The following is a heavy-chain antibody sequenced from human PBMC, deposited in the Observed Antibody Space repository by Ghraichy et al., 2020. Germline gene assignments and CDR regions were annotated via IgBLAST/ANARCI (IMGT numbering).Heavy chain of an antibody. D-gene: IGHD6-13*01. Sequence: SETLSLTCTVSGGSISSSSYYWGWIRQPPGKGLEWIGSIYYSGSTYYNPSLKSRVTISVDTSKNQFSLKLSSVTAADTAVYYCARPHIAAAGSRGYYFDYWGQGTLVTVSS. CDR2: IYYSGST. J-gene: IGHJ4*02. V-gene: IGHV4-39*01. CDR3: ARPHIAAAGSRGYYFDY. CDR1: GGSISSSSYY.